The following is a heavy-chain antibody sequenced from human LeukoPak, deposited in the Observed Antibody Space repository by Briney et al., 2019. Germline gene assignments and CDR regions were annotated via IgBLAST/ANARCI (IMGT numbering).Heavy chain of an antibody. D-gene: IGHD3-22*01. Sequence: ASVKVSCTASGYTFTTYAMHWVRQAPGQGLEWMGWITPSGCTNYPQKCQGRVAITRDTSITPAYMDLSRLTSDDTAVYYCARDPSRYDSSGYPFDYWGQGTLVTVSS. CDR1: GYTFTTYA. CDR2: ITPSGCT. J-gene: IGHJ4*02. CDR3: ARDPSRYDSSGYPFDY. V-gene: IGHV1-2*02.